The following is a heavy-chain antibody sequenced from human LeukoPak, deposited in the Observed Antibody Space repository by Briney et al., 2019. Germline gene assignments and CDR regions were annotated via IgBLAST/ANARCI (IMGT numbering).Heavy chain of an antibody. CDR3: ARGSRYCSSTSWDTCNWFDP. CDR1: GYTFTSYD. CDR2: MNPNSGNT. Sequence: GASVKVSCKASGYTFTSYDINWVRQATGQGLEWMGWMNPNSGNTGYAQKFQGRVTITRNTSISTAYMELSSLRSEDTAVYYCARGSRYCSSTSWDTCNWFDPWGQGTLVTVSS. V-gene: IGHV1-8*03. J-gene: IGHJ5*02. D-gene: IGHD2-2*01.